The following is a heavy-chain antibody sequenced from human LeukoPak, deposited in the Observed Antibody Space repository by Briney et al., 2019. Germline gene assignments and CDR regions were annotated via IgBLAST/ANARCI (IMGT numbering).Heavy chain of an antibody. J-gene: IGHJ6*02. Sequence: SVKVSCKASGFTFTSSAMQWVRQARGQRLEWTGWIVVGSGNTNYAQKFQERVTITRDMSTSTAYMELSGLRSEDTAVYYCAALRIEDCSSTSCYYYYGMDVWGQGTTVTVSS. CDR2: IVVGSGNT. V-gene: IGHV1-58*02. CDR3: AALRIEDCSSTSCYYYYGMDV. D-gene: IGHD2-2*01. CDR1: GFTFTSSA.